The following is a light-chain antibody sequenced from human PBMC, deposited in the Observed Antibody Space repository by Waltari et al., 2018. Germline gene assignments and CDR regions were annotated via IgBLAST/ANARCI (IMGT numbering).Light chain of an antibody. Sequence: DIQMTQSPSSLSASVGDRVTITCRASENVNNYLNWYQQKPGKAPKLLIYKASTLQSGVLSRFSGSGSGTDYTFTISSLQSEDVATYYCQHGYGTPWTFGQGTKVEIK. CDR3: QHGYGTPWT. CDR1: ENVNNY. J-gene: IGKJ1*01. V-gene: IGKV1-39*01. CDR2: KAS.